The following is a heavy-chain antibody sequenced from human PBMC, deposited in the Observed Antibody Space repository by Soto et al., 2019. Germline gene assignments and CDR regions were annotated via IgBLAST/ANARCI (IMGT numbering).Heavy chain of an antibody. D-gene: IGHD3-16*01. CDR2: INGYNGNT. V-gene: IGHV1-18*01. CDR3: ARMGDVPYYYCGMDV. J-gene: IGHJ6*02. Sequence: QVQLAQSGAEVKKPVASVKVSCKASGYTFTSYGISWVRQAPGQGLEWIGWINGYNGNTNHAQKLQGSVTMSTDTSTSTAYSELRSLRSDDSAVYYGARMGDVPYYYCGMDVWGQGPTVTVSS. CDR1: GYTFTSYG.